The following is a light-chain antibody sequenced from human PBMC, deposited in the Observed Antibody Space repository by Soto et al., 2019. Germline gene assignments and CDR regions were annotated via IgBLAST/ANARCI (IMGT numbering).Light chain of an antibody. Sequence: THITESASTLSASVGDRLTITCRASQSINNWLAWFQQKPGKAPKLLIYDASSLESGVPSRFSGSGSGTEFTLTINSLQPEDFATYYCQQHNSSPWTSAQRAKVDI. CDR1: QSINNW. V-gene: IGKV1-5*01. CDR2: DAS. CDR3: QQHNSSPWT. J-gene: IGKJ1*01.